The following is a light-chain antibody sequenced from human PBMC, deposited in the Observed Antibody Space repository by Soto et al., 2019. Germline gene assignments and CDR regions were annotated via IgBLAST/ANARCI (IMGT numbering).Light chain of an antibody. CDR2: KAS. J-gene: IGKJ1*01. Sequence: DIQMTHSPSTLSGYVGDRVTITCRASQTISSWLAWYQQKPGKAPKLLIYKASTLKSGVPSRFSGSGSGTEFTLTISSLQPDDFATYYRQHYHSYSEAFGQGTKVDIK. CDR1: QTISSW. V-gene: IGKV1-5*03. CDR3: QHYHSYSEA.